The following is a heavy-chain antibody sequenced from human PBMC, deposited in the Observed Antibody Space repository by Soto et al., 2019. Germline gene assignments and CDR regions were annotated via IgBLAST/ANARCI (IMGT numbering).Heavy chain of an antibody. J-gene: IGHJ4*02. CDR1: GGSISRYY. CDR3: ARGAPYYDILTGYYLGYVDFDY. D-gene: IGHD3-9*01. V-gene: IGHV4-59*01. CDR2: IYYSGST. Sequence: PSETLSLTCTVSGGSISRYYWSWVRQPPGKGLEWIGYIYYSGSTNYNPSLKSRVTISVDTSKNQFSLKLSSVTAADTAVYYCARGAPYYDILTGYYLGYVDFDYWGQGTLVTVSS.